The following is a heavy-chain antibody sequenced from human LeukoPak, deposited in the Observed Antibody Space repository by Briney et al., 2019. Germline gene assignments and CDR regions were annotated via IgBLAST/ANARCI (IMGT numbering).Heavy chain of an antibody. CDR3: ARDRGVTNWERPSGYYYYFMDL. CDR1: GGSISSYY. J-gene: IGHJ6*03. Sequence: PSETLSLTCTVSGGSISSYYWSWIRQPPGKGLEWIGRIYTNGSTNYNPSLKSRVTISVDTSKNQFSLKLRSVTASDTATYFCARDRGVTNWERPSGYYYYFMDLWGEGTTVTVSS. D-gene: IGHD1-1*01. V-gene: IGHV4-4*07. CDR2: IYTNGST.